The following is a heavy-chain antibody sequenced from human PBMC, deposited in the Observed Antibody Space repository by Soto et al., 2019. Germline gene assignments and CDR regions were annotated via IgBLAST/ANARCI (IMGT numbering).Heavy chain of an antibody. D-gene: IGHD3-9*01. Sequence: AAVKVSCKASGYTFTSHGISWVRQAPGQGLEWMGWISAYNGNTNYAQKLQGRVTMTTDTSTSTAYMELRSLRSDDTAVYYCARNGLLRYFDWSSIDYWGQGTLVTVSS. CDR3: ARNGLLRYFDWSSIDY. CDR1: GYTFTSHG. J-gene: IGHJ4*02. CDR2: ISAYNGNT. V-gene: IGHV1-18*04.